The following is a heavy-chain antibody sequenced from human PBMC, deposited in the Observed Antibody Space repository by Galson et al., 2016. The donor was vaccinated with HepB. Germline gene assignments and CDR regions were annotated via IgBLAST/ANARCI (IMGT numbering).Heavy chain of an antibody. D-gene: IGHD3-22*01. CDR2: IIVGNGKT. Sequence: SVKVSCKASGNTFSNSAIHWVRQAPGQGLEWMGWIIVGNGKTNYAQKFQGRVTITSDTSATTVYMELSSLTSEDTAVYYCAREEGVIIVGDDVFDIWGHGTMVTVSS. J-gene: IGHJ3*02. CDR1: GNTFSNSA. V-gene: IGHV1-3*01. CDR3: AREEGVIIVGDDVFDI.